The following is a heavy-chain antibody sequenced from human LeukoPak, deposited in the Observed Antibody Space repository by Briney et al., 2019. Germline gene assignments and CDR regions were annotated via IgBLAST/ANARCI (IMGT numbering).Heavy chain of an antibody. CDR2: IKQDGSGK. Sequence: PGGSLRLSCAASGFTFSTYWMSWVRQAPGKGLEWVANIKQDGSGKYYVDSVRGRFTISRDNAKNSLYLQMNSLRAEDTAVYYCATERQNKDFWSGGDYWGQGTLVTVSS. J-gene: IGHJ4*02. CDR1: GFTFSTYW. CDR3: ATERQNKDFWSGGDY. D-gene: IGHD3-3*01. V-gene: IGHV3-7*01.